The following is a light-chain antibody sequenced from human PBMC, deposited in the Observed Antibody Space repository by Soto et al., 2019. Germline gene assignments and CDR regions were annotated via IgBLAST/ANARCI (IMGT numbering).Light chain of an antibody. CDR3: QQRINSWT. Sequence: EIVLTQSPATLSLSPGDRATLSCRASQSVSSYLAWYQQKPGQAPSLLIYDASNRATGIPARFSGSGSGTDFTLTISSLEPEDFAVYYCQQRINSWTFGQGTKVEIK. V-gene: IGKV3-11*01. CDR1: QSVSSY. CDR2: DAS. J-gene: IGKJ1*01.